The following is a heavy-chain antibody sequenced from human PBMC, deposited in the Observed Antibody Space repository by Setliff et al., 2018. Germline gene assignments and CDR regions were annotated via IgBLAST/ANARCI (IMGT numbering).Heavy chain of an antibody. CDR3: VREGVDRRSSTDYRYYMDV. D-gene: IGHD6-6*01. Sequence: SVKVSCKASGATFSSYGISWVRQAPGQGLEWMGGTIPMFGTTEYAQKFQGRLTIITDESTNTAFMQLGSLRSDDTAVYYCVREGVDRRSSTDYRYYMDVWGKGTTVTVSS. CDR1: GATFSSYG. CDR2: TIPMFGTT. J-gene: IGHJ6*03. V-gene: IGHV1-69*05.